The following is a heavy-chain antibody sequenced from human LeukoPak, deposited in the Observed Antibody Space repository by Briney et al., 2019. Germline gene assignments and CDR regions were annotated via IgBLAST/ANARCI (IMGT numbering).Heavy chain of an antibody. J-gene: IGHJ4*02. CDR2: ISFSGST. D-gene: IGHD3-16*01. CDR1: VGSITSYY. Sequence: PSQSLSLTCTVSVGSITSYYGSCIRQPPGHQLEWSGYISFSGSTTYNPPLKSRVSISVYTSKKQFSLKLSSVTAADTRVYYCASGRWVYTYWGQGTLDTWSS. V-gene: IGHV4-59*08. CDR3: ASGRWVYTY.